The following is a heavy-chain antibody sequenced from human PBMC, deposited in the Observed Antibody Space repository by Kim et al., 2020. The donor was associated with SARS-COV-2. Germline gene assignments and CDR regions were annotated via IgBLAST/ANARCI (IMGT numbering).Heavy chain of an antibody. V-gene: IGHV1-46*01. CDR1: GYTFTSYY. D-gene: IGHD3-9*01. CDR2: INPSGGST. J-gene: IGHJ4*02. CDR3: AREDLRYFDWLLPPFDY. Sequence: ASVKVSCKASGYTFTSYYMHWVRQAPGQGLEWMGIINPSGGSTSYAQKFQGRVTMTRDTSTSTVYMELSSLRSEDTAVYYCAREDLRYFDWLLPPFDYWGQGTLVTVSS.